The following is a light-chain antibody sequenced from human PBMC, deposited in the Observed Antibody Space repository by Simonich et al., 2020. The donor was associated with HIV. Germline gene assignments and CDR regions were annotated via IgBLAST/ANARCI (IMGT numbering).Light chain of an antibody. CDR2: EVS. J-gene: IGLJ7*01. CDR3: CSYAGSTTAV. Sequence: QSALTQPPSASGSPGQSVTISCTGTSSDVGGYNSVSWFQQHPGKAPKLMIYEVSKRPSGVPDRFSGSKSGNTASLTISGLQAEDEADYYCCSYAGSTTAVFGGGTQLTVL. V-gene: IGLV2-8*01. CDR1: SSDVGGYNS.